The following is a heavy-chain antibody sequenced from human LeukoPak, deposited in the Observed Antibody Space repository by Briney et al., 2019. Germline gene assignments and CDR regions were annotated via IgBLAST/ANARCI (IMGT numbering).Heavy chain of an antibody. Sequence: PGGSLRLSCAASGFTFSSYAMSWVRQAPGKGLEWVSGVSGSGGSTYYADSVKGRFTISRDNSKNTLYLQMNSLRAADTAVYYCAKASYYDSSVYSDYWGQGTLVTVSS. J-gene: IGHJ4*02. V-gene: IGHV3-23*01. CDR2: VSGSGGST. CDR3: AKASYYDSSVYSDY. D-gene: IGHD3-22*01. CDR1: GFTFSSYA.